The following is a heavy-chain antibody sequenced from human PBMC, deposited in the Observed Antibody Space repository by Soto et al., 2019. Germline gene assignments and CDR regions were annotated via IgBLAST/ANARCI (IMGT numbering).Heavy chain of an antibody. CDR2: IYYTGST. D-gene: IGHD3-10*01. Sequence: SETLSLTCTVSGGSISSYHWSWIRQPPEKGLEWIGYIYYTGSTNYNPSLKSRVTISVDTSKYQFSLKLSSVTAADTAVYYCARATYLYYGSGSYLYYFDYWGQGTLVTVSS. CDR1: GGSISSYH. J-gene: IGHJ4*02. V-gene: IGHV4-59*01. CDR3: ARATYLYYGSGSYLYYFDY.